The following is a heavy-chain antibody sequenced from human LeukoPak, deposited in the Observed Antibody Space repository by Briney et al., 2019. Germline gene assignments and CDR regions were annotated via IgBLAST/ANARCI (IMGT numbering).Heavy chain of an antibody. CDR1: GYNFATYG. CDR2: ISANNGKT. CDR3: AKVAGDRMDY. D-gene: IGHD6-13*01. V-gene: IGHV1-18*03. J-gene: IGHJ4*02. Sequence: EASVKVSCKASGYNFATYGFCWVRQAPGHGLEWMGWISANNGKTAYAQKFPGRVTLTTDTSTTTAYLELRTLRPDDMAAYYCAKVAGDRMDYWGQGTLVTVSS.